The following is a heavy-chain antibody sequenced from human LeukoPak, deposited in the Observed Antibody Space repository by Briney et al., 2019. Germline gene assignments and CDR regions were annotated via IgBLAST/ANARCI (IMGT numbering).Heavy chain of an antibody. V-gene: IGHV3-30*02. CDR2: IRYDGSNK. J-gene: IGHJ2*01. D-gene: IGHD3-22*01. Sequence: PGGSLRLSCAASGFTFSSYGMHWVRQAPGQGLEWVAFIRYDGSNKYYADSVKGRFTISRDNSKNTLYLQMNGLRAEDTAVYYCAKVGYYYDSSGYRGRDYWYFDLWGRGTLVTVSS. CDR1: GFTFSSYG. CDR3: AKVGYYYDSSGYRGRDYWYFDL.